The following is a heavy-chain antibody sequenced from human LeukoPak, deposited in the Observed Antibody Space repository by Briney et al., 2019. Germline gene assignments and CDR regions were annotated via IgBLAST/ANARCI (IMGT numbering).Heavy chain of an antibody. D-gene: IGHD3-16*02. Sequence: GGSLRLSCAASGFTFSNAWMSWVRQVPGKGLEWVGRIKSKTDGGTTDYAAPVKGRFTISRDDSKNTLYLQMNSLTTEDTAVYYCTTEAPMITFGGVIVIPHYYFDYWGQGTLVTVSS. CDR1: GFTFSNAW. J-gene: IGHJ4*02. V-gene: IGHV3-15*01. CDR3: TTEAPMITFGGVIVIPHYYFDY. CDR2: IKSKTDGGTT.